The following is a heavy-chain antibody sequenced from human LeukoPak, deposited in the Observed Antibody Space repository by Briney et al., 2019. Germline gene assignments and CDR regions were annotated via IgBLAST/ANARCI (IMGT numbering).Heavy chain of an antibody. V-gene: IGHV1-18*01. J-gene: IGHJ4*02. CDR2: ISGSTGNT. Sequence: ASVKVSCKASGYSFTRYGISWVRQAPGQGPGWMGWISGSTGNTNYAQKLQGRVTMTAETSTGTAYMDLRNLRFDDTAVYFCARSGRGTYYYFDLWGQGTLVTVSS. CDR1: GYSFTRYG. D-gene: IGHD1-26*01. CDR3: ARSGRGTYYYFDL.